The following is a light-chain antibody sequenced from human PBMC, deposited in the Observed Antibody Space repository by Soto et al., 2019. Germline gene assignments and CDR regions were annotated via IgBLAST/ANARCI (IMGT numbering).Light chain of an antibody. J-gene: IGLJ3*02. V-gene: IGLV2-14*01. Sequence: QSALAQPASVSGSPGQSITISCSGTSSDVGGYNYVSWYQHHPGKAPKLLIYEVTNRPSGVSNRFSGSKSGNTASLTISGLQAEDEAAYYCKSYTNISTWVFGGGTKVTVL. CDR1: SSDVGGYNY. CDR3: KSYTNISTWV. CDR2: EVT.